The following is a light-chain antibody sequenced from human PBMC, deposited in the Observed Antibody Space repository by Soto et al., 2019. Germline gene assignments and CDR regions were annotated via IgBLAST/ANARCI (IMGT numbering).Light chain of an antibody. V-gene: IGLV2-8*01. J-gene: IGLJ1*01. Sequence: QSALTQPPSASGSPGQSVTFSCTGTSSDVGRYNYVSWYQQHPGKAPTLLIYGVTQRPSGVPDRFSGFKSGNTASLTVSGPQDVDEGYYYCRSYAGSNIYVFGTGTKVTVL. CDR2: GVT. CDR3: RSYAGSNIYV. CDR1: SSDVGRYNY.